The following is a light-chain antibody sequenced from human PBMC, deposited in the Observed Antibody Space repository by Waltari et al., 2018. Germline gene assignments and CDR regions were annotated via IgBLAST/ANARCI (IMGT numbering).Light chain of an antibody. CDR1: QSISNY. J-gene: IGKJ4*01. V-gene: IGKV3-11*01. Sequence: EIVLTQSPATLSLSPGERATLSCRASQSISNYLAWYPQKRGQAPRILLYDTSNRATGIPARFGGSGSGTEFTLTISSLEPEDFAVYYCHQRSDWGTFGGGTKVEI. CDR2: DTS. CDR3: HQRSDWGT.